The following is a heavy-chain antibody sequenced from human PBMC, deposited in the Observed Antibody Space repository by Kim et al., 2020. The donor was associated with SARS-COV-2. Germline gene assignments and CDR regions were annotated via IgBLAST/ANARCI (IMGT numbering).Heavy chain of an antibody. D-gene: IGHD2-2*01. V-gene: IGHV4-59*13. CDR2: IYYSGST. Sequence: SETLSLTCTVSGGSISSYYWSWIRQPPGKGLEWIGYIYYSGSTNYNPSLKSRVTISVDTSKNQFSLKLSSVTAADTAVYYCARDYCSSTSCYYYYGMDV. CDR3: ARDYCSSTSCYYYYGMDV. J-gene: IGHJ6*01. CDR1: GGSISSYY.